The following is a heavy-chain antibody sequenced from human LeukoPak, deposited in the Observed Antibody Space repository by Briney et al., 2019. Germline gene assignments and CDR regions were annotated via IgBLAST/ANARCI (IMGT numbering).Heavy chain of an antibody. CDR3: ATVELENHDAFDI. Sequence: ASVKVSCKVSGYTLTELSMHWVRQAPRKGLEWMGGFDPEDGETIYAQKFQGRVTMTEDTSTDTAYMELSSLRSEDTAVYYCATVELENHDAFDIWGQGTMVTVSS. CDR1: GYTLTELS. D-gene: IGHD1-1*01. V-gene: IGHV1-24*01. CDR2: FDPEDGET. J-gene: IGHJ3*02.